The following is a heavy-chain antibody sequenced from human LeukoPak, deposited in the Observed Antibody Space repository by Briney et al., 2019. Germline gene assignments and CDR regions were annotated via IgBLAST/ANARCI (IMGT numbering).Heavy chain of an antibody. D-gene: IGHD5-18*01. Sequence: GGSLRLSCAASGFTLSSYAMSWVRQGPGKGLEWVSAISVSGNTYHADSVKGRFTISRDNAKNSLYLQMNSLRAEDTAVYYCARMSGYSYGYYFDYWGQGTLVTVSS. CDR2: ISVSGNT. V-gene: IGHV3-23*01. CDR3: ARMSGYSYGYYFDY. CDR1: GFTLSSYA. J-gene: IGHJ4*02.